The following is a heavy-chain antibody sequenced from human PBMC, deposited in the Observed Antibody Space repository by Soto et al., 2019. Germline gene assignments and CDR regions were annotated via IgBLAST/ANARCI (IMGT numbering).Heavy chain of an antibody. CDR3: ARTAANCGYYYGMDV. D-gene: IGHD6-25*01. CDR1: GESFSEYY. J-gene: IGHJ6*02. V-gene: IGHV4-34*01. CDR2: INHSGAT. Sequence: QVQLQQWGAGLLKPSETLSLTCAVNGESFSEYYWTWIRQTPEKGLAWIGGINHSGATKFNPSIKRGGTLLVDASSHQFSLKMSFVTAADTDVYYCARTAANCGYYYGMDVWGQGTTVTV.